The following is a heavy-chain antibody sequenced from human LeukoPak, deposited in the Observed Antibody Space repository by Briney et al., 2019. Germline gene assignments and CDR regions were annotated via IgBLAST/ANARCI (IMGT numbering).Heavy chain of an antibody. CDR3: ATWGSGMSVQ. CDR1: GFTFSSYA. CDR2: ISGSRGDT. Sequence: GGSLRLSCAASGFTFSSYAMTWVRQAPGKGLEWVSTISGSRGDTYYADSVKGRFTISRDSSKNTLYLQINSLRVEDTAVYYCATWGSGMSVQWGQGTLVTVSS. D-gene: IGHD3-16*01. V-gene: IGHV3-23*01. J-gene: IGHJ4*02.